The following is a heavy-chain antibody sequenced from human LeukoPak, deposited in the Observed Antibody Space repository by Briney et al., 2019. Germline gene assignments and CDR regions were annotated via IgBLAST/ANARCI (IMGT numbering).Heavy chain of an antibody. CDR1: GFTFSSYA. CDR2: ISYDGSNK. Sequence: QAGGSLRLSCAASGFTFSSYAMHWVRQAPGKGLEWVAVISYDGSNKYYADSVKGRFTISRDNSKNTLYLQMNSLRAEDTAVHYCARSTMVRGVIFDYWGQGTLVTVSS. D-gene: IGHD3-10*01. CDR3: ARSTMVRGVIFDY. V-gene: IGHV3-30*04. J-gene: IGHJ4*02.